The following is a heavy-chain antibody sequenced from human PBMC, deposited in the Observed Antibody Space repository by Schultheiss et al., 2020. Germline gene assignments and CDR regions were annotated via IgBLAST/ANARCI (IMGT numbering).Heavy chain of an antibody. J-gene: IGHJ6*02. V-gene: IGHV4-39*07. CDR1: GGSISSSSYY. CDR2: IYYSGST. CDR3: ARDRCSSNSCERYYYYYGMDV. Sequence: SQTLSLTCTVSGGSISSSSYYWCWIRQPPGKGLAWIGSIYYSGSTYYNPSLKSRVTISVDTSKNQFSLKLSSVTAADTAVYYCARDRCSSNSCERYYYYYGMDVWGQGTTVTVSS. D-gene: IGHD2-2*01.